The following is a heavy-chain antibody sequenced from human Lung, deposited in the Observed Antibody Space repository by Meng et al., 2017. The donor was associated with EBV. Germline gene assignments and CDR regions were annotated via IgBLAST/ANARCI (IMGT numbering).Heavy chain of an antibody. CDR2: IIHSGTT. D-gene: IGHD1-20*01. CDR1: GGSFNDYF. V-gene: IGHV4-34*12. CDR3: TREWGHSDNWYNYFDP. J-gene: IGHJ5*02. Sequence: QVKLTEWGAGLLKPSGTPSLHSAVSGGSFNDYFWNWIRQRPGKGLEWIWGIIHSGTTNYNPSLKSRVTISVDTSQNQFSLQLTSVTAADTAIYYCTREWGHSDNWYNYFDPWGQGTLVTVSS.